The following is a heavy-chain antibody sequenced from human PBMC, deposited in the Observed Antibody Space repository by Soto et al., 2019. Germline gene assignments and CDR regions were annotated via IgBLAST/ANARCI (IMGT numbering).Heavy chain of an antibody. J-gene: IGHJ4*02. D-gene: IGHD3-10*01. CDR1: GFTFSTYA. V-gene: IGHV3-23*01. CDR2: LSGSGGTT. CDR3: AKQRAGYGSGSDTFYFDF. Sequence: GGSLRLSCSTSGFTFSTYAMNWVRQAPGKGLELVSALSGSGGTTYYADPVRGRFTISRDNSKDTLFLQVSSLRAEDTALYYCAKQRAGYGSGSDTFYFDFWGQGTLVTVSS.